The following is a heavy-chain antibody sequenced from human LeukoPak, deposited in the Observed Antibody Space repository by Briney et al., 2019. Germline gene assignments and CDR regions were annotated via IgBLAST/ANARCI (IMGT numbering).Heavy chain of an antibody. Sequence: SETLSLTCTVSGGSISSYYWSWIRQPPGKGLEWIGNIYYSGSTNYNPSLKSRVTISVDTSKNQFSLKLSSVTAADTAVYYCASYSLSSSFHYWGQGTLVTVSS. V-gene: IGHV4-59*01. CDR3: ASYSLSSSFHY. D-gene: IGHD6-13*01. CDR2: IYYSGST. CDR1: GGSISSYY. J-gene: IGHJ4*02.